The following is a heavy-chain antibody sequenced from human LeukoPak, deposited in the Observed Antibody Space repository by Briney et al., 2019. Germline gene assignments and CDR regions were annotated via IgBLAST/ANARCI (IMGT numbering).Heavy chain of an antibody. J-gene: IGHJ5*02. CDR2: ISSTDTTM. D-gene: IGHD3-3*01. Sequence: GGSLRLSCAASGFIFSDYYMTWIRQAPGKGLEWLSYISSTDTTMYQADSVKGRFIVSRDDAKNSLYLQMDSLRAEDTAVYYCARGGVFGATYSWFDPWGQGTLVTVSS. V-gene: IGHV3-11*01. CDR1: GFIFSDYY. CDR3: ARGGVFGATYSWFDP.